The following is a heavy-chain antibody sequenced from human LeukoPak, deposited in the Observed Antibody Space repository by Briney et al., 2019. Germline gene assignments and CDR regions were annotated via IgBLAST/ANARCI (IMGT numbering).Heavy chain of an antibody. V-gene: IGHV4-39*01. J-gene: IGHJ6*03. Sequence: SGTLSLTCTVSGGSINTANYYWGWLRQPPGKGREWIGSIYYSEATYDNPSLKSRVTISIETSKNQFSLRLSSVTASDTAVYYCARQRAYYYYYYVDVWGEGTTVAVS. CDR1: GGSINTANYY. CDR3: ARQRAYYYYYYVDV. CDR2: IYYSEAT.